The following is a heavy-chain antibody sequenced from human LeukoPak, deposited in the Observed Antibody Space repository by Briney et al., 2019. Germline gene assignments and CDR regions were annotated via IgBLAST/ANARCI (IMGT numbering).Heavy chain of an antibody. CDR3: ARGGILGYCSSTSCYVGPGFDY. CDR2: IYHSGST. V-gene: IGHV4-4*02. J-gene: IGHJ4*02. CDR1: GGSISSSNW. D-gene: IGHD2-2*01. Sequence: SETLSLTCAVSGGSISSSNWWSWVRQPPGKGLEWIGEIYHSGSTNYNPSLKSRVTISVDKSKNQFSLKLSSVTAADTAVYYCARGGILGYCSSTSCYVGPGFDYWGQGTLVTVSS.